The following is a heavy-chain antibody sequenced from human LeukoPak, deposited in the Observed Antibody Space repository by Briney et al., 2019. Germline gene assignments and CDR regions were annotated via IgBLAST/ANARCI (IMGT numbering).Heavy chain of an antibody. CDR2: IYSGGST. Sequence: GGSLRHSCAASGFTVSSNYKSWVRQAPGKGLEWVSVIYSGGSTYYADSVKGRFTISRDNSKNTLYLQMNSLRAEDTAVYYCAELGITMIGGVWGKGTTVTISS. J-gene: IGHJ6*04. CDR1: GFTVSSNY. D-gene: IGHD3-10*02. CDR3: AELGITMIGGV. V-gene: IGHV3-53*01.